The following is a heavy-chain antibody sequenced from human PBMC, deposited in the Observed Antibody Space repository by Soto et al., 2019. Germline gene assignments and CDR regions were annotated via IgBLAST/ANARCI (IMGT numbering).Heavy chain of an antibody. CDR2: IHYSGST. J-gene: IGHJ4*02. CDR3: ARGGWSLDY. D-gene: IGHD2-15*01. CDR1: GGSIISHY. V-gene: IGHV4-59*11. Sequence: TLETQPHTCSVSGGSIISHYWSWIRQPPGKGLEWIGYIHYSGSTDYNPSLKSRLTISVDTSKNQFSLKLTSVTAADTAVYYCARGGWSLDYWGQGTLVTVSS.